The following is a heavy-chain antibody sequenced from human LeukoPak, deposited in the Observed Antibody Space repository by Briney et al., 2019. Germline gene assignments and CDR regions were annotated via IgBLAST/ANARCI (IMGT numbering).Heavy chain of an antibody. Sequence: GGSLRLSCAASGFTFRAYSMNWVRQAPGKGLEWVSYISSSSTIYYADSVKGRFTISRDNAKNSLYLQMNSLRDEDTAVYYCARPRNDILSGFHYYYGLDVWGQGTTVTVSS. CDR3: ARPRNDILSGFHYYYGLDV. CDR2: ISSSSTI. D-gene: IGHD3-9*01. CDR1: GFTFRAYS. J-gene: IGHJ6*02. V-gene: IGHV3-48*02.